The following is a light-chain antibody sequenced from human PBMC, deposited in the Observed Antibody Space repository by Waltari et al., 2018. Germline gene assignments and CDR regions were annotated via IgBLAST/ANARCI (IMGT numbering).Light chain of an antibody. CDR2: EVR. CDR3: CSYGEPSISV. Sequence: QSALIQPASASWSPGQSIPTSCMSTSSAVGRYNSVSWYPQPPGEAPKLILYEVRKRPSGVSDRFSGSKSGNTASLTITGLQADDEADYYCCSYGEPSISVFGGGTKLTVL. J-gene: IGLJ2*01. V-gene: IGLV2-23*02. CDR1: SSAVGRYNS.